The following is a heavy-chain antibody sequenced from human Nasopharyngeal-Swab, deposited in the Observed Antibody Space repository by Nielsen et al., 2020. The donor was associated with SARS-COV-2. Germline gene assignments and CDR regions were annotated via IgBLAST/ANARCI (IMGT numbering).Heavy chain of an antibody. CDR2: IKEDGSEK. V-gene: IGHV3-7*03. J-gene: IGHJ4*02. Sequence: GESLKISCAASGFTFSNYAMSWVRQAPGKRLEWVANIKEDGSEKDYVDSVKGRFTISRDNIKNSLYLQMNSLRVEDTAVYFCARLPRNNWRLDSWGQGILVTVSS. CDR3: ARLPRNNWRLDS. D-gene: IGHD1-20*01. CDR1: GFTFSNYA.